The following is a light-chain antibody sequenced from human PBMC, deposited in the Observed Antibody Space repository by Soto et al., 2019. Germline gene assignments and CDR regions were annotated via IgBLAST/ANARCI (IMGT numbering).Light chain of an antibody. Sequence: VLTQSPGTLSLSPGERATLSCRASQSVSDNQLAWYQQKTGQAPRLLIHGASSRAAGIPDRFSGSGSGTDFTLTISRLEPEDFAVYYCQQYDSSPTFGQGTKV. CDR3: QQYDSSPT. V-gene: IGKV3-20*01. J-gene: IGKJ1*01. CDR1: QSVSDNQ. CDR2: GAS.